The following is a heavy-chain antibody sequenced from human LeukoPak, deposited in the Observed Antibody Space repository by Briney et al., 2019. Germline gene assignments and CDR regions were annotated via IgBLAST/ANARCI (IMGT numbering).Heavy chain of an antibody. CDR2: IYYSGST. CDR3: ASPGRYSYGRTQTFDY. CDR1: GGSINSRSYF. Sequence: PSETLSLTCTVSGGSINSRSYFWGWIRQPPGKGLEWIGSIYYSGSTYYNPSLKSRVTISVDTSKNQFSLKLSSVTAADTAVYYCASPGRYSYGRTQTFDYWGQGTLVTVSS. J-gene: IGHJ4*02. V-gene: IGHV4-39*01. D-gene: IGHD5-18*01.